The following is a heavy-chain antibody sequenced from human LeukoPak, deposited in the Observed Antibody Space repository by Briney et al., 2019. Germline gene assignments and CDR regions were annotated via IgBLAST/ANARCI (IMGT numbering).Heavy chain of an antibody. V-gene: IGHV3-30*19. CDR2: ISYDGSNK. Sequence: GRSLRLSCAASGFTFSSYGMHWVRQAPGKGLEWVAVISYDGSNKYYADSVKGRFTISRDNSKNTLYLQMNSLRAEDTAVYYCARVLYSGSYVGPMDVWGQGTTVTVSS. CDR3: ARVLYSGSYVGPMDV. J-gene: IGHJ6*02. CDR1: GFTFSSYG. D-gene: IGHD1-26*01.